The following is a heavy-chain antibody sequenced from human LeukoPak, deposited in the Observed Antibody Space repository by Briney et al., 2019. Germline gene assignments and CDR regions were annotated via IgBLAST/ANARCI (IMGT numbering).Heavy chain of an antibody. V-gene: IGHV1-8*02. J-gene: IGHJ6*03. CDR1: GYTFTGYY. CDR2: MNPNSGNT. Sequence: ASVKVSCKASGYTFTGYYMHWVRQAPGQGLEWMGWMNPNSGNTGYAQKFQGRVTMTRNTSISTAYMELSSLRSEDTAVYYCARGENGDTPYYYYMDVWGKGTTVTISS. CDR3: ARGENGDTPYYYYMDV. D-gene: IGHD4-17*01.